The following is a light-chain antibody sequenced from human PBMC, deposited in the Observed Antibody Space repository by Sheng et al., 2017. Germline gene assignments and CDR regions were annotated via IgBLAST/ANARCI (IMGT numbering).Light chain of an antibody. CDR1: QGISNY. V-gene: IGKV1-27*01. J-gene: IGKJ1*01. CDR3: QKXDTTPWT. Sequence: DIQMTQSPSSLSTSVGDRVTITCRASQGISNYLAWYQQKPGKIPKLLIYGASTLESGVPSRFSGSGSGTDFTLTISGLQPEDVANYYCQKXDTTPWTFGQGPTWISN. CDR2: GAS.